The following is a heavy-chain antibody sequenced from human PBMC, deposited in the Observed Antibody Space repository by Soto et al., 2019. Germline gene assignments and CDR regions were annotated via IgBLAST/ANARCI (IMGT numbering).Heavy chain of an antibody. V-gene: IGHV3-30*18. CDR2: ISYDGSNK. CDR1: GFTFSSYG. Sequence: PGGSLRLSCAASGFTFSSYGMHWVRQAPGKGLEWVAVISYDGSNKYYADSVKGRFTISRDNSKNTLYLQMNSLRAEDTAVYYCAKKASAHSSSSDYWGQGTLVTVSS. D-gene: IGHD6-6*01. CDR3: AKKASAHSSSSDY. J-gene: IGHJ4*02.